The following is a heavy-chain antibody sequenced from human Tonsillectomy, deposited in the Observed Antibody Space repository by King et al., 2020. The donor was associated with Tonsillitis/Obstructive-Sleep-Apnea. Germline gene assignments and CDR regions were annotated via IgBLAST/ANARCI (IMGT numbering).Heavy chain of an antibody. Sequence: QLVQSGAEVKKPGSSVKVSCKASVGTFSSYAISWVRQAPGQGLEWMGGIITIFGTANYAQKFQGRVTITADASTRTAYMELGSLRSEDTAVYYCARGNTYYDILTGYTLDYWGQGTLVTVSS. V-gene: IGHV1-69*01. J-gene: IGHJ4*02. CDR2: IITIFGTA. D-gene: IGHD3-9*01. CDR1: VGTFSSYA. CDR3: ARGNTYYDILTGYTLDY.